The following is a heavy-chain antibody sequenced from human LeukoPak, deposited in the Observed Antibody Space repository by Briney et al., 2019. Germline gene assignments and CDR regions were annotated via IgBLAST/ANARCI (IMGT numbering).Heavy chain of an antibody. V-gene: IGHV3-66*02. D-gene: IGHD5-24*01. Sequence: PGGSLRLSCAASGFTVSSNYMSWVRQAPGKGLEWVSVIYSGGSTYYADSVKGRFTISRDNSKNTLYLQMNSLRAEDTAVYYCANCLRRWLHYDAFDIWGQGTMVTVSS. CDR2: IYSGGST. J-gene: IGHJ3*02. CDR1: GFTVSSNY. CDR3: ANCLRRWLHYDAFDI.